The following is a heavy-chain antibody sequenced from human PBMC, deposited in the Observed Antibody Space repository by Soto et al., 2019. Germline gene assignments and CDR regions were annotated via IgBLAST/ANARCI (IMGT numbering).Heavy chain of an antibody. J-gene: IGHJ4*02. CDR3: ARVIAVATFDY. Sequence: QVQLVQSGAEVTKPGASVKVSCKASGYTFTGYYMHWVRQAPGQGLEWMGWVNPNSGGTNYAQKSQGRVTTTRDTSISTAYIDLSMLTSDDTAVYYCARVIAVATFDYWRQGTLVIVSS. CDR1: GYTFTGYY. V-gene: IGHV1-2*02. CDR2: VNPNSGGT. D-gene: IGHD6-19*01.